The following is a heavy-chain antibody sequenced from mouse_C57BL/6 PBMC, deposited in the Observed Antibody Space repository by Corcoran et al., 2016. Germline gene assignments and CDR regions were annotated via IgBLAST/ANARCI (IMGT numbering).Heavy chain of an antibody. CDR2: INPNNGGT. CDR3: ARLPLYAMDY. Sequence: EVQLQQSGPELVKPGASVKISCKASGYTFTDYYMNWVKQSHGKSLEWIGDINPNNGGTSYNQKFKGKATLTVDKSSSTAYMELRSLTSEDSAVYYCARLPLYAMDYWGQGTSVTVSS. J-gene: IGHJ4*01. V-gene: IGHV1-26*01. CDR1: GYTFTDYY.